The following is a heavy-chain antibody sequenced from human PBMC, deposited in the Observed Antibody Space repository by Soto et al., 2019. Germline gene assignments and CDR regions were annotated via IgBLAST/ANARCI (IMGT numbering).Heavy chain of an antibody. CDR1: GFTFSDYA. J-gene: IGHJ4*02. CDR2: LGGSGYST. D-gene: IGHD6-25*01. CDR3: AKGEVVTTAAFDY. Sequence: PGGCLRLSCAASGFTFSDYAMSWVRQAPGKGLEWVKDLGGSGYSTYCADSVKRPLAISRHNPENRLYLQMNTVIAEDTSVFYCAKGEVVTTAAFDYRGQGTLVTVSS. V-gene: IGHV3-23*01.